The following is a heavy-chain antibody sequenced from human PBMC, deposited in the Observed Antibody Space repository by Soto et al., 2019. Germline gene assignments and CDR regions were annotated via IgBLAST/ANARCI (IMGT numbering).Heavy chain of an antibody. J-gene: IGHJ4*02. D-gene: IGHD6-19*01. CDR3: AREEVGQWLVSATADY. CDR1: GGTFSSYT. V-gene: IGHV1-69*08. Sequence: QVQLVQSGAEVKKPGSSVKVSCKASGGTFSSYTISWVRQAPGQGLEWMGRIIPILGIANYAQKFQGRVTITADKSTSTAYMELSSLRSEDTAVYYCAREEVGQWLVSATADYWGQGTLVTVSS. CDR2: IIPILGIA.